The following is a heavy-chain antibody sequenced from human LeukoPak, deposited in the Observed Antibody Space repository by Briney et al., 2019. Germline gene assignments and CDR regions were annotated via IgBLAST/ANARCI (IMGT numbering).Heavy chain of an antibody. CDR3: AKDMDTLVRGVIFN. D-gene: IGHD3-10*01. Sequence: GRSLRLSCAGSGFMFDDYAMHWVCQAPGKGLEWVSGISWNSGSIGYADSVKGRFTISRDNAKNSLYLQMNSLRAEDTALYYCAKDMDTLVRGVIFNWGQGTLVTVSS. V-gene: IGHV3-9*01. CDR2: ISWNSGSI. J-gene: IGHJ4*02. CDR1: GFMFDDYA.